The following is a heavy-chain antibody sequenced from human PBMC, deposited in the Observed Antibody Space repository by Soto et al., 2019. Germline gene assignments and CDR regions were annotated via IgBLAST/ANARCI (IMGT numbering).Heavy chain of an antibody. CDR1: GFTFSSYG. CDR2: ISYDGSNK. CDR3: AKDQLRGVGGVITSYYGMDV. J-gene: IGHJ6*02. Sequence: QVQLVESGGGVVQPGRSLRLSCAASGFTFSSYGMHWVRQAPGKGLEWVAVISYDGSNKYYADSVKGRFTISRDNSKNTLYLRMNSLGAEDTAVYYCAKDQLRGVGGVITSYYGMDVWGQGTTVTVSS. D-gene: IGHD3-16*01. V-gene: IGHV3-30*18.